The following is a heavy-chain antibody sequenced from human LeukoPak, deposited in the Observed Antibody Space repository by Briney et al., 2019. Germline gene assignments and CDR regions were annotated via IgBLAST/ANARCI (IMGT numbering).Heavy chain of an antibody. V-gene: IGHV4-39*07. Sequence: SETLSLTCTVSGGSVSSSSYFWAWIRQPPGKGLEWIGSVYYDGGSSPSPSLKSRVTVTVDTSRNQFSLRLRSVTAADTAVYYCAREAYGSGTRIPLIDYWGQGTLVTVSS. CDR3: AREAYGSGTRIPLIDY. D-gene: IGHD3-10*01. CDR2: VYYDGGS. CDR1: GGSVSSSSYF. J-gene: IGHJ4*02.